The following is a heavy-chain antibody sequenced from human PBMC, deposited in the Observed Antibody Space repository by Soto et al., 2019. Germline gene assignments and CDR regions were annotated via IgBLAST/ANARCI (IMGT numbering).Heavy chain of an antibody. V-gene: IGHV3-13*01. CDR2: IGTAGDT. Sequence: EVQLVESGGGLVQPGGSLRLSCAASGFTFSSYDMHWVRQATGKGLEWVSAIGTAGDTYYPGSVTGRFTISRENAKNSLYLQMNSLRAEDTAVYYCARRSLWFGETNWYFDLWGRGTLVTVSS. CDR3: ARRSLWFGETNWYFDL. J-gene: IGHJ2*01. CDR1: GFTFSSYD. D-gene: IGHD3-10*01.